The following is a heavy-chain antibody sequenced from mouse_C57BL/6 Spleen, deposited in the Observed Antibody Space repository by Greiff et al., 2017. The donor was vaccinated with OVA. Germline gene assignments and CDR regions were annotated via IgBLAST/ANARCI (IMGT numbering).Heavy chain of an antibody. Sequence: EVQLKESGPELVKPGASVKMSCKASGYTFTDYNMHWVKQSHGKSLEWIGYINPNNGGTSYNQKFKGKATLTVNKSSSTAYMELRSLTSEDSAVYYCANLYDYGGYFDVWGTGTTVTVSS. CDR1: GYTFTDYN. V-gene: IGHV1-22*01. J-gene: IGHJ1*03. CDR2: INPNNGGT. CDR3: ANLYDYGGYFDV. D-gene: IGHD2-4*01.